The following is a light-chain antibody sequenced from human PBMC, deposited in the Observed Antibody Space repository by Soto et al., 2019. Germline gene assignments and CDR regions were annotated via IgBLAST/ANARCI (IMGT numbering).Light chain of an antibody. V-gene: IGKV3-20*01. Sequence: EIVLTQSPRTLSLSPGERATVSCRVSENISRNYLCWYQKKASQTSRLIIHGAATRATGIPDRFSGSGSGTEITLTVSRLEPEDSAVYYCQQYNSSPRTFGQGTKVDIK. J-gene: IGKJ1*01. CDR2: GAA. CDR3: QQYNSSPRT. CDR1: ENISRNY.